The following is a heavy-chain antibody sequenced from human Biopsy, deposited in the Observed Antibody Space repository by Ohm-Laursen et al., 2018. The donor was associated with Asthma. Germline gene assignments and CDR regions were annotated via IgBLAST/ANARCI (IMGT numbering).Heavy chain of an antibody. V-gene: IGHV3-7*01. CDR1: GFPFGDYW. Sequence: LRLSCAASGFPFGDYWMSWVRQVPGKGLEWVANIKHDGTEKNHVDSLKGRFTISRDNAKNSLYLQMNSLRAEDTAVYYCARTFHFWSPYHAEHYQLWGQGTLVTVSS. CDR3: ARTFHFWSPYHAEHYQL. CDR2: IKHDGTEK. J-gene: IGHJ1*01. D-gene: IGHD3-3*02.